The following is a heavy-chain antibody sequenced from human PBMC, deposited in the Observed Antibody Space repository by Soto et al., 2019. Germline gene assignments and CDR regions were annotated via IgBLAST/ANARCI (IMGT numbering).Heavy chain of an antibody. Sequence: GASVKVSCKASGYTFTSYGISWVRQAPGQGLEWMGWISAYNGNTNYAQKLQGRVTMTTDTSTSTAYMELRSLRSDDTAVYYCARDRRFLEWLSFAFDIWGQGTMVTVSS. CDR1: GYTFTSYG. CDR3: ARDRRFLEWLSFAFDI. D-gene: IGHD3-3*01. J-gene: IGHJ3*02. V-gene: IGHV1-18*01. CDR2: ISAYNGNT.